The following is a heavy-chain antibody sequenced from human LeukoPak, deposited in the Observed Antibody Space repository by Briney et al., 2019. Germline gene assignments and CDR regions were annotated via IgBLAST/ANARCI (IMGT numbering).Heavy chain of an antibody. Sequence: SVKVSCKASGGTFSSYAISWVRQAPGQGLEWMGGIIPIFGTANYAQKFQGRVTITADESTSTAYMELSSLRSEDTAVYYCARAAAPYYDFWSGYYTKLDYWGQGTLVTVSS. V-gene: IGHV1-69*13. CDR1: GGTFSSYA. D-gene: IGHD3-3*01. CDR2: IIPIFGTA. CDR3: ARAAAPYYDFWSGYYTKLDY. J-gene: IGHJ4*02.